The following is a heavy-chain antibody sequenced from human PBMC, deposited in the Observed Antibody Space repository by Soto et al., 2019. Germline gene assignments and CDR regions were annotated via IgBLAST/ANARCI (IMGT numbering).Heavy chain of an antibody. V-gene: IGHV1-58*01. D-gene: IGHD3-3*01. CDR2: IVVGSGNT. CDR3: AAWGGVLRFLEWPPGMDV. Sequence: SVKVSCKASGFTFTSSAVQWVRQARGQRLEWIGWIVVGSGNTNYAQKFQERVTITRDMSTSTAYMELSSLRSEDTAVYYCAAWGGVLRFLEWPPGMDVWGQGTTVTVS. J-gene: IGHJ6*02. CDR1: GFTFTSSA.